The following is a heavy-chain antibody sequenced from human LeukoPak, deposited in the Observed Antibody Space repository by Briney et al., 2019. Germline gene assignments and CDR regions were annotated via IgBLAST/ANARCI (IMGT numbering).Heavy chain of an antibody. CDR2: IKLDGREK. D-gene: IGHD5-12*01. CDR1: GFTCSSYW. V-gene: IGHV3-7*01. Sequence: GGSLRLSCAAAGFTCSSYWMSWVRQAPGKGLEWVAKIKLDGREKNYVDSVKGRFTISRDNAKHSLDLQMNSLRGEDTAVYYCARAGGYASSWAYWGQGTLVTVSS. J-gene: IGHJ4*02. CDR3: ARAGGYASSWAY.